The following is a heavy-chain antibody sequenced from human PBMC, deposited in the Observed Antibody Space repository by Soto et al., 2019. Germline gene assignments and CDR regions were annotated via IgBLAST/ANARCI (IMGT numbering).Heavy chain of an antibody. CDR1: GFTFSSYG. V-gene: IGHV3-30*18. J-gene: IGHJ6*02. CDR2: ISYDGSNK. CDR3: AKVPTDYYYYGMDV. Sequence: GGSLRLSCAASGFTFSSYGMHWVRQAPGKGLEWVAVISYDGSNKYYADSVKGRFTISRDNSKNTLYLQMNSLRAEDTAVYYCAKVPTDYYYYGMDVWGQGTTVTVSS.